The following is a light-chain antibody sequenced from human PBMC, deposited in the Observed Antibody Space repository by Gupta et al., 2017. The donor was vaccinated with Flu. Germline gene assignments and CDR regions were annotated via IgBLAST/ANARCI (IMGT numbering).Light chain of an antibody. CDR2: KVS. CDR3: RQAEHWPYT. J-gene: IGKJ2*01. Sequence: DVVMTQSPLSLPVTTGQPASISCRSSESLIHSDGNTYLNWFQQRPGQSPRRLIYKVSNRDSGVPDRFSGSWSGTDFTLKISRVEPEDVGVYYCRQAEHWPYTFGQGTKLDIK. CDR1: ESLIHSDGNTY. V-gene: IGKV2-30*02.